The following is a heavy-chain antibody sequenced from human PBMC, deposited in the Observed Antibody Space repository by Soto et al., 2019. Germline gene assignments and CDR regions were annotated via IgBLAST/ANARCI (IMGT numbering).Heavy chain of an antibody. CDR2: IYYSGST. D-gene: IGHD3-10*01. J-gene: IGHJ4*02. V-gene: IGHV4-31*03. CDR3: ARGLSATLFDN. CDR1: CGSISTGGYY. Sequence: QVQLQESGPGLVKPSQTLSLTCTVYCGSISTGGYYWPWIRQHPGKGLEWIGYIYYSGSTSYNPSLWGRVTLSVDPSKNQFSLKLSYVTAADTAVYYCARGLSATLFDNWGQGTLVTVSS.